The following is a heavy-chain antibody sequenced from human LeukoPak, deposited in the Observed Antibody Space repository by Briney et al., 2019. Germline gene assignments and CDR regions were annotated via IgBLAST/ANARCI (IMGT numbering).Heavy chain of an antibody. CDR3: AKSYGGYSYGYNWFDP. Sequence: GGSPRLSWAAPGFTFSSYAMSWVRQAPGKGLEWVSGISWNSGSIGYADSVKGRFTISRDNAKNSLYLQMNSLRAEDTALHYCAKSYGGYSYGYNWFDPWGQGTLVTVSS. CDR1: GFTFSSYA. J-gene: IGHJ5*02. D-gene: IGHD5-18*01. V-gene: IGHV3-9*01. CDR2: ISWNSGSI.